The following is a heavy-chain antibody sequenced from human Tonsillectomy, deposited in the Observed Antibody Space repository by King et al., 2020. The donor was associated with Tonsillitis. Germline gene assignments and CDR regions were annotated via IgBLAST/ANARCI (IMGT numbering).Heavy chain of an antibody. CDR1: GFTFSSYA. CDR3: AKGQGYRLYNFSEM. D-gene: IGHD3/OR15-3a*01. V-gene: IGHV3-23*04. CDR2: ISGSGGST. Sequence: VQLVESGGALVQPGGSVRLSCAASGFTFSSYAMTWVRQAPGKGLEWVSGISGSGGSTYYADSVKGRFTISRDNSKNTLHLQMNSLRAEDTAEYYCAKGQGYRLYNFSEMWGQGTMVTVSS. J-gene: IGHJ3*02.